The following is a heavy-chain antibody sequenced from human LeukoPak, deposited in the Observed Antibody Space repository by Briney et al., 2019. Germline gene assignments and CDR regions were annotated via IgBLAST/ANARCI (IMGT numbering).Heavy chain of an antibody. CDR3: ARPNSYGLDY. CDR2: ISYDGSNK. CDR1: GFSFSGYG. V-gene: IGHV3-30*03. Sequence: PGRSLRLSCAASGFSFSGYGMHWVRQAPGKGLEWVAVISYDGSNKYYADSVKGRYTISRDNSKNTLYLQMNSLRAEDTAVYYCARPNSYGLDYWGQGTLVTVSS. J-gene: IGHJ4*02. D-gene: IGHD5-18*01.